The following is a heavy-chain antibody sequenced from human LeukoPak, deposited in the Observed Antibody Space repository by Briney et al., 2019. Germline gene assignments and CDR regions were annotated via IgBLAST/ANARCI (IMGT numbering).Heavy chain of an antibody. D-gene: IGHD3-10*02. CDR3: AELGITMIGGV. Sequence: GGSLRLSCAASGFTFSDYNMRWIRQAPGKGLEWVSSISSSSSYIYYADSVKGRFTISRDNAKNSLYLQMNSLRAEDTAVYYCAELGITMIGGVWGKGTTVTISS. CDR2: ISSSSSYI. V-gene: IGHV3-11*06. J-gene: IGHJ6*04. CDR1: GFTFSDYN.